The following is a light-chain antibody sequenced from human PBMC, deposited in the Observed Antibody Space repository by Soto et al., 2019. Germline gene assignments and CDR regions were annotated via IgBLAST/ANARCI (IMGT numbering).Light chain of an antibody. Sequence: DIQMTQSPSSLSASVGDRVSVTCRTSQSISTSLNWYQQKAGKAPKLLIYGASTLQSGVPLRFSGSGSGTDFTLTISSLQREDFATYYCQESYSFLWGTCGQRTKVDI. CDR3: QESYSFLWGT. V-gene: IGKV1-39*01. J-gene: IGKJ1*01. CDR1: QSISTS. CDR2: GAS.